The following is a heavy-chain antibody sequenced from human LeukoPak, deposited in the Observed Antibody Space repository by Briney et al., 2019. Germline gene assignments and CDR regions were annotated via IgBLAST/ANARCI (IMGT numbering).Heavy chain of an antibody. J-gene: IGHJ3*02. CDR3: AGVDRKTDAFDI. D-gene: IGHD3-9*01. CDR1: GYTFTSYG. Sequence: ASVKVSCKASGYTFTSYGISWVRQAPGQGLEWMGWISAYNGNTNYAQKLQGRVTMSTDTSTSTAYMELRSLRSDDTAVYYCAGVDRKTDAFDIWGQGTMVTVSS. V-gene: IGHV1-18*01. CDR2: ISAYNGNT.